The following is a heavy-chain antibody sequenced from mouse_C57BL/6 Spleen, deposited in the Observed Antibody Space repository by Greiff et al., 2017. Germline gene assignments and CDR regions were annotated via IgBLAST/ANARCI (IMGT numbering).Heavy chain of an antibody. Sequence: EVQLVESGGGLVKPGGSLKLSCAASGFTFSDYGMHWVRQAPEKGLEWVAYISSGSSTIYYADTVKGRFTISRDNAKNTLFLQMTSLRSEDTAMYYCAMGGLPYWYFDVWGTGTTVTVSS. CDR2: ISSGSSTI. CDR3: AMGGLPYWYFDV. V-gene: IGHV5-17*01. J-gene: IGHJ1*03. D-gene: IGHD2-2*01. CDR1: GFTFSDYG.